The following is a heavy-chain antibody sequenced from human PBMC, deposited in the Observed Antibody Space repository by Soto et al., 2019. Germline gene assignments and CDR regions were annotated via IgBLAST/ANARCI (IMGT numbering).Heavy chain of an antibody. J-gene: IGHJ4*02. CDR2: IYYSGST. V-gene: IGHV4-59*12. CDR3: ARVISTGWRQLDL. D-gene: IGHD2-8*02. Sequence: SETLSLTCTVSGGSISSYYWSWIRQPPGKGLEWIGYIYYSGSTNYNPSLKSRVTMSLDTSKNQFSLNLSSVTVADTAVYYCARVISTGWRQLDLWGQATLVTGSS. CDR1: GGSISSYY.